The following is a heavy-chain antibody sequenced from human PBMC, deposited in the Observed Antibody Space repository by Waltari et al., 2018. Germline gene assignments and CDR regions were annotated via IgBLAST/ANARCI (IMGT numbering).Heavy chain of an antibody. Sequence: QLQLQESGPGLVKPSETLSLICSVSGDFISSTNYSWGWLRQPPGKALEWSGGTFYSRSTYYNPSLKSRVTISTDTSKNQFSLKLSSVSAADTAVYYCATTPQDCENGVCYIGRALGELSTLYFDYWGQGTPVTVSS. V-gene: IGHV4-39*01. CDR3: ATTPQDCENGVCYIGRALGELSTLYFDY. CDR2: TFYSRST. J-gene: IGHJ4*02. D-gene: IGHD3-16*02. CDR1: GDFISSTNYS.